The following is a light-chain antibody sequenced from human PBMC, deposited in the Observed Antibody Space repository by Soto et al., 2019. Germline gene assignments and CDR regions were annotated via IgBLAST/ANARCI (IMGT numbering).Light chain of an antibody. V-gene: IGLV2-23*02. J-gene: IGLJ3*02. CDR3: CSYAGNGAWV. CDR1: GGDVGNYDL. CDR2: EVN. Sequence: QYVLNQPASVSGSPGQSITISCAGYGGDVGNYDLLSWYQQIPGKAPKLIIFEVNRRPSGVSDRFSRSKSGNTASLTISGLQAEDEAYFFCCSYAGNGAWVFGGGTKLTVL.